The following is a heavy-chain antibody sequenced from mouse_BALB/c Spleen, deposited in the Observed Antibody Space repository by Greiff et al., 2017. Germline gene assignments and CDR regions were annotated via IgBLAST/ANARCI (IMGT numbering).Heavy chain of an antibody. Sequence: VMLVESGPGLVAPSQSLSITCTVSGFSLTSYGVHWVRQPPGKGLEWLGVIWAGGSTNYNSALMSRLSISKDNSKSQVFLKMNSLQTDDTAMYYCARERQGYDVDPCAMDYWGQGTSVTVSS. CDR3: ARERQGYDVDPCAMDY. J-gene: IGHJ4*01. D-gene: IGHD2-14*01. CDR1: GFSLTSYG. V-gene: IGHV2-9*02. CDR2: IWAGGST.